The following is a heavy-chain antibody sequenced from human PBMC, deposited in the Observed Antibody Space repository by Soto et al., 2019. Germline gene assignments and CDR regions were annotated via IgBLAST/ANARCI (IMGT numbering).Heavy chain of an antibody. CDR1: GFTFSSYA. V-gene: IGHV3-30-3*01. CDR3: AREQYQLLVGWFDP. D-gene: IGHD2-2*01. Sequence: QVQLVESGGGVVQPGRSLRLSCAASGFTFSSYAMHWVRQAPGKGLEWVAVISYDGSNKYYADSVKGRFTISRDNSRNTLYLQMNRLRAEDTDVYYCAREQYQLLVGWFDPWGQGTLVTVSS. J-gene: IGHJ5*02. CDR2: ISYDGSNK.